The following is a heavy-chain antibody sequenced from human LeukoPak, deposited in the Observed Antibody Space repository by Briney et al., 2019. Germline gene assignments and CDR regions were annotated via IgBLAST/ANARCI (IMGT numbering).Heavy chain of an antibody. D-gene: IGHD6-19*01. Sequence: SETLSLTCTVSGGSISSHYWSWIRQPPGKGLEWIGYIYYSGSTNYNPSLKSRATISVDTSKNQFSLKLSSVTAADTAVYYCARLHTDLSSGWYYGWFDPWGQGTLVTVSS. CDR1: GGSISSHY. CDR2: IYYSGST. J-gene: IGHJ5*02. V-gene: IGHV4-59*11. CDR3: ARLHTDLSSGWYYGWFDP.